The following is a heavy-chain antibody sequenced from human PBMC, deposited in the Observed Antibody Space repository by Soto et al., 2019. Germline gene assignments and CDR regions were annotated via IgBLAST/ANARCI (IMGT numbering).Heavy chain of an antibody. CDR3: AREVYCSSTNCYLSGCYYFYGLDV. D-gene: IGHD2-2*01. CDR1: GYTFTNYG. Sequence: ASVKLSCKASGYTFTNYGISWVRQAPGQGPEWVGWISTFSGNTKYTQKLQGRVTMTTDTSTSTAYMELRSLTSDDTAVYYCAREVYCSSTNCYLSGCYYFYGLDVWGQGTTVTVSS. V-gene: IGHV1-18*01. J-gene: IGHJ6*02. CDR2: ISTFSGNT.